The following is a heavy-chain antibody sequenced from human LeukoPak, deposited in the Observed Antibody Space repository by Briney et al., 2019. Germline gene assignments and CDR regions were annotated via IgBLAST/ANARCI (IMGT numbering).Heavy chain of an antibody. V-gene: IGHV1-2*06. CDR2: INAKSGGT. D-gene: IGHD7-27*01. CDR1: GYTFTDYF. Sequence: ASVKVSCKASGYTFTDYFIHWVRLAPGQGLEWMGRINAKSGGTEYAQDFQGRVTLTRDTSINTAYMELSSLRSDDTAVYSCARDLASTSNWEFDFWGQGTPVTVSP. CDR3: ARDLASTSNWEFDF. J-gene: IGHJ4*02.